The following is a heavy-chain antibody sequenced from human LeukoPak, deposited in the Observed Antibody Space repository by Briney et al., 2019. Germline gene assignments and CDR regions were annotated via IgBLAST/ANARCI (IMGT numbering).Heavy chain of an antibody. V-gene: IGHV1-18*01. CDR2: ISAYNGNT. Sequence: GASVKVSCKASGYTFTSYGISWVRQAPGQGLEWMGWISAYNGNTNYAQKLQGRVTMTTDTSTSAAYMELRSLRSDDTAVYYCARGSPEDCGGDCYLVDYWGQGTLVTVSS. CDR3: ARGSPEDCGGDCYLVDY. D-gene: IGHD2-21*02. J-gene: IGHJ4*02. CDR1: GYTFTSYG.